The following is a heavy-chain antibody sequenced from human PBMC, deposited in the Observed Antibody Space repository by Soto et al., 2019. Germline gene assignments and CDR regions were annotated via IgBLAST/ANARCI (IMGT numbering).Heavy chain of an antibody. Sequence: SETLSLTCAVSGGSISSGGYSCSWIRQPPGKGLEWIGYIYHSGSTYYNPSLKSRVTISVDRSKNQFSLKLSSVTAADTAVYYCARDSVVVVAATIRRWFDPWGQGTLVTVSS. CDR2: IYHSGST. V-gene: IGHV4-30-2*01. D-gene: IGHD2-15*01. J-gene: IGHJ5*02. CDR3: ARDSVVVVAATIRRWFDP. CDR1: GGSISSGGYS.